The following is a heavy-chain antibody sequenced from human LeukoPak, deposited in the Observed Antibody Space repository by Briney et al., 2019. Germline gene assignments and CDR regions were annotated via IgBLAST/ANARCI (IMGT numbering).Heavy chain of an antibody. CDR2: ISSSSSTI. D-gene: IGHD2-2*01. J-gene: IGHJ4*02. CDR1: GFTFSSYS. Sequence: GGSLRLSCAASGFTFSSYSMNWVRQAPGKGLEWVSYISSSSSTIYYADSVKGRFTISRDNAKNSLYLQMNSLRAEDTAVYYCARAPGGCSSTSCCLGPQEPDYWGQGTLVTVSS. CDR3: ARAPGGCSSTSCCLGPQEPDY. V-gene: IGHV3-48*01.